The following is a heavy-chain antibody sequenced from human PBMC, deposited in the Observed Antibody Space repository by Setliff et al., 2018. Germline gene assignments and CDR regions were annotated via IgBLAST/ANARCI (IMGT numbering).Heavy chain of an antibody. Sequence: PGGSLRLSCAASGFTFSTHSMNWVRQAPGKGLEWVSSISRSSTYIYYADSMKGRFTISRDDAKNSLYLQMNSLRAEDTAVYYCVSAGHSGSWFPFDAFHIWGQGTMVTVSS. J-gene: IGHJ3*02. CDR2: ISRSSTYI. CDR1: GFTFSTHS. D-gene: IGHD6-13*01. CDR3: VSAGHSGSWFPFDAFHI. V-gene: IGHV3-21*01.